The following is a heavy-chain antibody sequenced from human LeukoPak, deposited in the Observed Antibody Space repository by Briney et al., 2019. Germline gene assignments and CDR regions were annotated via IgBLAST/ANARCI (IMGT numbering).Heavy chain of an antibody. CDR1: GFTFSSSW. CDR3: ARGGSPGVPAALIDY. V-gene: IGHV3-21*05. CDR2: ISSASGYK. J-gene: IGHJ4*02. Sequence: GGSLRLSCAASGFTFSSSWMHWVRQAPGKGLEWVSYISSASGYKNYADSVKGRFTISRDNAKNSLFLQMNSLRAEDTAVYYCARGGSPGVPAALIDYWGQGTLVTVSS. D-gene: IGHD2-2*01.